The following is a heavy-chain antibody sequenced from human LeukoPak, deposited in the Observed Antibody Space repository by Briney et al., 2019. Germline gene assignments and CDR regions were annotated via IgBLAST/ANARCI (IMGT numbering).Heavy chain of an antibody. CDR2: IKQDGSEK. J-gene: IGHJ4*02. CDR1: GFTFSNYW. Sequence: GGSLRFSCAASGFTFSNYWMIWVRQAPGKGLEWVGNIKQDGSEKRYADSVRGRFSISRDNAQTSLYLQMNSLRAEDTAVYYCAKDGSIDILAGYTQTPIDYWGQGTLVTVSS. D-gene: IGHD3-9*01. V-gene: IGHV3-7*01. CDR3: AKDGSIDILAGYTQTPIDY.